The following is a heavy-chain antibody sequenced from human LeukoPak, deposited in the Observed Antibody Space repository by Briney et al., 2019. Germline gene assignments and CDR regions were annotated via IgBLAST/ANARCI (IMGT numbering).Heavy chain of an antibody. J-gene: IGHJ4*02. CDR1: GFTFSNYW. V-gene: IGHV3-33*08. Sequence: GGSLRLSCAASGFTFSNYWMHWVRQAPGKGLEWVAVIWYDGGNKYYADSVKGRFTISRDNSKNTLYLQMNSLRAEDTAVYYCARAAYDSSGYLTLWGQGTLVTVSS. CDR3: ARAAYDSSGYLTL. CDR2: IWYDGGNK. D-gene: IGHD3-22*01.